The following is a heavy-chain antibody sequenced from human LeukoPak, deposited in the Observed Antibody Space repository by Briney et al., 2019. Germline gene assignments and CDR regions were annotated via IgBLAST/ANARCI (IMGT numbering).Heavy chain of an antibody. Sequence: ETLSLTCAVYGGSFSVYYWSWIRQPPGKGLEYIGEINHSGSTNYDPSLKSRVTISADTSKNQFSLILRSVTAADTAVYYCARGGPGYSSFLWGQGTLVSVSS. V-gene: IGHV4-34*01. J-gene: IGHJ4*02. CDR1: GGSFSVYY. D-gene: IGHD6-19*01. CDR3: ARGGPGYSSFL. CDR2: INHSGST.